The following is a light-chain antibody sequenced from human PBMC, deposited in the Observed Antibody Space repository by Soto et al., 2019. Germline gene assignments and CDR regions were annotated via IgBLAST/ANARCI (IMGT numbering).Light chain of an antibody. CDR3: QQRNIWPPVT. CDR2: GAS. V-gene: IGKV3-11*01. Sequence: EIVWTQSPGTLSLSPCESATLSFSASQSVDSSYLAWYHQRPGQAPRLLIYGASNRAAGIPARFSGSGSGTDFTLTISSLEPEDSAVYYCQQRNIWPPVTFGQGTRLEIK. CDR1: QSVDSSY. J-gene: IGKJ5*01.